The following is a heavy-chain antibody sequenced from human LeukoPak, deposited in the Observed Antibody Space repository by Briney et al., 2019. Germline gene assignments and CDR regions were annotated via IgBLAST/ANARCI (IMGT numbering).Heavy chain of an antibody. CDR2: ISSNGGST. J-gene: IGHJ5*02. V-gene: IGHV3-64D*06. Sequence: GGSLRLSCSASGFTFSSYATPWVRQAPGKGLEYVSAISSNGGSTYYADSVKDRFTISRDNSKNTLYLQMSSLRAEDTAVYYCVKDLGELAAAGRDPWGQGTLVTVSS. CDR1: GFTFSSYA. CDR3: VKDLGELAAAGRDP. D-gene: IGHD6-13*01.